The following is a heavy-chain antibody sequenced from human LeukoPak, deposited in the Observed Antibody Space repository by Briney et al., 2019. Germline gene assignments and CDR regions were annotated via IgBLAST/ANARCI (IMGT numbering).Heavy chain of an antibody. Sequence: ETLSLTCTVSGGSISSGSYYWGWIRQPPGKGPEWVSSISGYGDNIYYADSVKGRFTLSRDNSKSTLYLQMFSLRAEDTAVYYCAKDRGPYVAIDNNWFDPWGQGTLVTVSS. CDR2: ISGYGDNI. J-gene: IGHJ5*02. D-gene: IGHD2-21*01. V-gene: IGHV3-23*01. CDR3: AKDRGPYVAIDNNWFDP. CDR1: GGSISSGSYY.